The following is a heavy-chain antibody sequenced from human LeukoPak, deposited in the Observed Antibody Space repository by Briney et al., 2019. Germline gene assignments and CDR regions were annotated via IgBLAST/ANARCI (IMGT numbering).Heavy chain of an antibody. V-gene: IGHV4-59*02. Sequence: SETLSLTCTISGGSVSDYYWSWIRQSPGKGLEWIGYIYYTGSTTYNPSLKSRVTISADTSKNQFSLKLSSVTAADTAVYYCASLGYCSSTSCYGDDYWGQGTLVTVSS. CDR3: ASLGYCSSTSCYGDDY. J-gene: IGHJ4*02. D-gene: IGHD2-2*01. CDR2: IYYTGST. CDR1: GGSVSDYY.